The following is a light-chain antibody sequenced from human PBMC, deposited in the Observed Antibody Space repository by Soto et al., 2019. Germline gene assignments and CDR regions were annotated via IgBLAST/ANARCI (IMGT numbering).Light chain of an antibody. J-gene: IGLJ1*01. CDR2: GVS. CDR1: ISDIGNYDY. V-gene: IGLV2-14*01. CDR3: ISYTGSSTSYV. Sequence: QSALTQPASVSGSPGQSITISCSGTISDIGNYDYVAWYQQFPGKTPKLMIYGVSSRPSGVSSRFSGSKSGNTASLTISGLQAEDEADYYCISYTGSSTSYVFGSGTKVTVL.